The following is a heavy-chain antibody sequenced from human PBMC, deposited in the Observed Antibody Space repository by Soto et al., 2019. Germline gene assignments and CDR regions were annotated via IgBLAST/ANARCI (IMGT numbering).Heavy chain of an antibody. CDR1: GYTFTSYG. Sequence: ASVKVSCKASGYTFTSYGISWVRQAPGQGLEWMGWISAYNGNTNYAQKVQGRVTITRDTSASTAYMELSSLRSEDTAVYYCARVQYYYDSSGYPNWFDPWGQGTLVTVSS. V-gene: IGHV1-18*01. J-gene: IGHJ5*02. D-gene: IGHD3-22*01. CDR3: ARVQYYYDSSGYPNWFDP. CDR2: ISAYNGNT.